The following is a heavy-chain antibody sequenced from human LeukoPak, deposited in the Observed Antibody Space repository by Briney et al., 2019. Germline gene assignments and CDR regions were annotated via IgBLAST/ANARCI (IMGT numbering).Heavy chain of an antibody. J-gene: IGHJ4*02. D-gene: IGHD3-22*01. CDR1: GYTSTTYT. V-gene: IGHV1-2*02. CDR3: ARDVGFYYYDSRGYGPVDY. CDR2: INPKSGDT. Sequence: GASVKVSCKASGYTSTTYTIHWVRQAPGQGLEWMGWINPKSGDTNSAQKFQGRVTMTRDTSISTAYMELNRLTSDDTAVYYCARDVGFYYYDSRGYGPVDYWGQGTLVTVSS.